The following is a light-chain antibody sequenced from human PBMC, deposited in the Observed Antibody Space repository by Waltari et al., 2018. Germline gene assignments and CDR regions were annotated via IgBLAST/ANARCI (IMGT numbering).Light chain of an antibody. V-gene: IGKV4-1*01. CDR2: WAS. CDR1: QSVLYSSNNENY. Sequence: DIVMTQSPDSLAVSLGERATINCKSSQSVLYSSNNENYLAWYQQKPGQPPKLLIIWASTRESGVPDRFSGSGSGTDFTLTISSLQAEDVAVYYGQQYYNTPLTFGQGTKVEIK. J-gene: IGKJ1*01. CDR3: QQYYNTPLT.